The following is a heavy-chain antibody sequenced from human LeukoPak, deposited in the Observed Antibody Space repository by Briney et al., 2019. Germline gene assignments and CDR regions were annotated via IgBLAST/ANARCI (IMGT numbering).Heavy chain of an antibody. D-gene: IGHD4-17*01. CDR1: GYTFTSYA. CDR3: ARSLYGDYSYFDY. Sequence: ASVKVSCKASGYTFTSYAMHWVRQAPGQRLEWMGWVNAGNGNTKYSQKFQGRVTITRDTSASTAYMELSSLRSEDTAVYYCARSLYGDYSYFDYWGQGTLVTVSS. CDR2: VNAGNGNT. V-gene: IGHV1-3*01. J-gene: IGHJ4*02.